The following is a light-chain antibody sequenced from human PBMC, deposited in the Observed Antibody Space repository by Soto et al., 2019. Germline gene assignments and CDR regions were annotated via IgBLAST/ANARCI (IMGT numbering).Light chain of an antibody. CDR3: QQSYKTQHT. Sequence: EIVLTQSPGTLSLSPGQRATLSCRASESISRDYLAWYQQRLGQAPRLLIYGASSGATGIPDRFSGSGSGTDFTLTISRLEPEDFATYYCQQSYKTQHTFGQGNKVEI. CDR2: GAS. V-gene: IGKV3-20*01. J-gene: IGKJ2*01. CDR1: ESISRDY.